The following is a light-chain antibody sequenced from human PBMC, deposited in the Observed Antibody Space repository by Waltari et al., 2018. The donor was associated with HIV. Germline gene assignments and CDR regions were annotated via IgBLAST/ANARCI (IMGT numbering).Light chain of an antibody. CDR2: DNN. J-gene: IGLJ2*01. Sequence: QSVLTQPPSVSAAPGQKVTIPCPGTSSHLGSNYVSWSQQLPGTAPKLLIYDNNKRPSGIPDRFSGSKSGTSATLGITGLQTGDEADYYCGTWDSSLSAYVVFGGGTKLTVL. CDR3: GTWDSSLSAYVV. V-gene: IGLV1-51*01. CDR1: SSHLGSNY.